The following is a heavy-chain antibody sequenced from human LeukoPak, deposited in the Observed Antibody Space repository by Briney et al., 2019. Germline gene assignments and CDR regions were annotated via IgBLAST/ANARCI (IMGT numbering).Heavy chain of an antibody. J-gene: IGHJ6*03. CDR2: ISSSSSYI. CDR3: ARDARFDSYYYPYMDV. D-gene: IGHD3-9*01. V-gene: IGHV3-21*01. CDR1: GFTFSSYS. Sequence: KSGGSLRLSCAASGFTFSSYSMKWVRHAPGKGLEWVSSISSSSSYIYYADSVKGRFTLSRDNAKNSLYLQMNGLRAEDTAVYYCARDARFDSYYYPYMDVWGKATTVTIPS.